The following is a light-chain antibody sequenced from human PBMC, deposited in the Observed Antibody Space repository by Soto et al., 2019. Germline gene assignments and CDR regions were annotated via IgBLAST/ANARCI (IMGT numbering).Light chain of an antibody. CDR3: QQHNCYSWS. CDR1: QSVSTW. Sequence: DIQMTQSPSTLSASVGDRVTITCRASQSVSTWLAWYQQKPGKAPKLLIYRASSLETGVPSRFSGSGSGTEFHLTLSSRQPDDFETQYYQQHNCYSWSFGQGTKVEIK. J-gene: IGKJ1*01. V-gene: IGKV1-5*03. CDR2: RAS.